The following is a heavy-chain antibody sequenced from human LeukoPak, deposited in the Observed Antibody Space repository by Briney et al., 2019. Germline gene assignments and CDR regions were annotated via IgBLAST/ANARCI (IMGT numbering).Heavy chain of an antibody. CDR2: INSDGSST. CDR1: GFTFSSYW. J-gene: IGHJ4*02. D-gene: IGHD2-2*01. Sequence: GGSLRLSCAASGFTFSSYWMHWVRQAPGKGLVWVSRINSDGSSTSYADSVKGRFTISRDNAKNTLYLQMNSLRAEDTAVYYCAKGPGPLGGVVVPAAPFDYWGQGTLVTVPS. CDR3: AKGPGPLGGVVVPAAPFDY. V-gene: IGHV3-74*01.